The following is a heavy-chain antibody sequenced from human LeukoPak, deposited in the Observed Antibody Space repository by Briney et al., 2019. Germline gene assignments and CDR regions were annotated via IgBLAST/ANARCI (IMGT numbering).Heavy chain of an antibody. CDR2: INPSGGST. CDR3: ASPTNDYYDSSGYSLYI. Sequence: ASVKVSCKASGYTFTSYGISWVRQAPGQGLEWMGIINPSGGSTSYAQKFQGRVTMTRDTSTSTVYMELSSLRSEDTAVYYCASPTNDYYDSSGYSLYIWGQGTMVTVSS. D-gene: IGHD3-22*01. V-gene: IGHV1-46*01. CDR1: GYTFTSYG. J-gene: IGHJ3*02.